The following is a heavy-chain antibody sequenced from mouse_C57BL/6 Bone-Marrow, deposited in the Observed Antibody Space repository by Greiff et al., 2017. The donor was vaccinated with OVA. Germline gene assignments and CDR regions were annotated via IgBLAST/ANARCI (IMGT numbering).Heavy chain of an antibody. V-gene: IGHV1-54*01. CDR1: GYAFTNYL. J-gene: IGHJ2*01. Sequence: VQLQESGAELVRPGTSVKVSCKASGYAFTNYLIEWVKQRPGQGLEWIGVINPGSGGTNYNEKFKGKATLTADKSSSTAYMQLSSLTSEDSAVYFCAREGAPYYFDYWGQGTTLTVSS. CDR2: INPGSGGT. CDR3: AREGAPYYFDY.